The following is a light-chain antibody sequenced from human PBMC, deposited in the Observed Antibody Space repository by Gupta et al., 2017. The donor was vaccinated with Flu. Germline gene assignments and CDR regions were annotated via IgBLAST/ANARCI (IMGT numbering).Light chain of an antibody. CDR1: QGISTS. J-gene: IGKJ4*01. Sequence: DIQMTQSPSSLYASVGDRVTITCRASQGISTSLAWFQQKPGKAPNSLIYDASRFQSAVPSRFSGCGSGTXFTLSIXRRQPEDFATYYCHQENSFPLTFGXGTKVEIK. V-gene: IGKV1-16*01. CDR3: HQENSFPLT. CDR2: DAS.